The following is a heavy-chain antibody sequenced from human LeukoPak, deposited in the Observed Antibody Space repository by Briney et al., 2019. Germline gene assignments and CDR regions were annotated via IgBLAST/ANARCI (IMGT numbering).Heavy chain of an antibody. J-gene: IGHJ4*02. CDR3: VKRGNCFNFGDH. Sequence: GASVKVSCKASGYTFTNYDINWVRQATGQGLEWMGWMNPKSGNTGYAQKFQGRVIMTRGTSISTAYMELTGLTSEDTAVYYCVKRGNCFNFGDHWGQGNRVTVSS. CDR2: MNPKSGNT. D-gene: IGHD5-24*01. CDR1: GYTFTNYD. V-gene: IGHV1-8*01.